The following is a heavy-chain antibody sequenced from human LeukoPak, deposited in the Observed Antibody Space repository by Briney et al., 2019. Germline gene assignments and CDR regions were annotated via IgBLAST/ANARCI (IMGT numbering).Heavy chain of an antibody. CDR1: GGTFSSYA. Sequence: EASVKVSCKASGGTFSSYAISWVRQAPGQGLEWMGGIIPIFGTANYAQKFQGRVTITADESTSTAYMELSSLRSEDTAVYYCAREDDIVVVPASPYGMDVWGKGTTVTVSS. J-gene: IGHJ6*04. D-gene: IGHD2-2*01. CDR2: IIPIFGTA. V-gene: IGHV1-69*01. CDR3: AREDDIVVVPASPYGMDV.